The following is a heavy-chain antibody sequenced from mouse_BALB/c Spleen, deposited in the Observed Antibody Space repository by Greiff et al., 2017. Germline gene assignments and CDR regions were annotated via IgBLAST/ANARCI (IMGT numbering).Heavy chain of an antibody. D-gene: IGHD1-1*01. V-gene: IGHV5-6*02. Sequence: DVKLVESGGDLVKPGGSLKLSCAASGFTFSSYGMSWVRQTPDKRLEWVATISSGGSYTYYPDSVKGRFTISRDNAKNTLYLQMSSLKSEDTAMYYCAREAFYYGSSYDYYAMDYWGQGTSVTVSS. CDR1: GFTFSSYG. CDR2: ISSGGSYT. J-gene: IGHJ4*01. CDR3: AREAFYYGSSYDYYAMDY.